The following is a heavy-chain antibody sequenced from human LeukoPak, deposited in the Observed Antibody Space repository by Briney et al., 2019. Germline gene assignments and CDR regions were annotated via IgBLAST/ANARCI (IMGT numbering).Heavy chain of an antibody. Sequence: SVKVSCKASGGTFSSYAISWVRQAPGQALEWMGRIIPILGIANYAQKFQGRVTITADKSTSTAYMELSSLRSEDTAVYYCARASESSGWYRGVGWFDPWGQGTLVTVSS. CDR3: ARASESSGWYRGVGWFDP. CDR1: GGTFSSYA. J-gene: IGHJ5*02. D-gene: IGHD6-19*01. V-gene: IGHV1-69*04. CDR2: IIPILGIA.